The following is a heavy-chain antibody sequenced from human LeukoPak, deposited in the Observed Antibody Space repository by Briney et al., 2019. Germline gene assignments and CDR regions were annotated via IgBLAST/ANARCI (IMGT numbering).Heavy chain of an antibody. CDR3: ARHRTYGSGAMDV. J-gene: IGHJ6*02. V-gene: IGHV4-39*01. CDR2: IYYSGST. Sequence: SQTLSLTCAVSGGSISSGGYYWGWIRQPPGKGLEWIGSIYYSGSTYYNPSLKSRVTISVDTSKNQFSLKLSSVTAADTAVYYCARHRTYGSGAMDVWGQGTTVTVSS. D-gene: IGHD3-10*01. CDR1: GGSISSGGYY.